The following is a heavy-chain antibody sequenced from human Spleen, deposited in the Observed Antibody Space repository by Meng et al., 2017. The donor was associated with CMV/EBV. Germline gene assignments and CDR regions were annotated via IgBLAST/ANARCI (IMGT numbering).Heavy chain of an antibody. CDR2: ISRSSGTI. CDR1: GFTFSDYA. D-gene: IGHD4-17*01. Sequence: GGSLRLSCAASGFTFSDYAMNWVRQAPGKGLEWVSYISRSSGTIYYADSVKGRFTISRDNAKNSLYLQMSTLRAEDTAVYFRVRDQSDTDYVSARYWGQGTLVTVSS. CDR3: VRDQSDTDYVSARY. V-gene: IGHV3-48*04. J-gene: IGHJ1*01.